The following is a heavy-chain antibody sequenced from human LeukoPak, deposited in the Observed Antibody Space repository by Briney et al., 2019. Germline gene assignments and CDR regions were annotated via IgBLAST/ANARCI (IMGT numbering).Heavy chain of an antibody. V-gene: IGHV3-23*01. CDR3: VKGAKYSGSSVDYFYMDV. Sequence: PSGTLSLTCAVSGGSISSSNWWSWVRQAPGKGLEWVSVISGSGDNTYQADSVKGRFIISRDNSNNTLSVQMNSLRAEDTAVYYCVKGAKYSGSSVDYFYMDVWAKGTTVTVSS. CDR1: GGSISSSN. CDR2: ISGSGDNT. J-gene: IGHJ6*03. D-gene: IGHD1-26*01.